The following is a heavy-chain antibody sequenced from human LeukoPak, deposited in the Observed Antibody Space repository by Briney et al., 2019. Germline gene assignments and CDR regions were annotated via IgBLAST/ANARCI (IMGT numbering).Heavy chain of an antibody. CDR2: IIPIFGTA. CDR3: ARSQKYCSSTSCYVPYYYYYGMDV. CDR1: GGTFSRYA. J-gene: IGHJ6*04. V-gene: IGHV1-69*13. D-gene: IGHD2-2*01. Sequence: SVKVSCKASGGTFSRYAISWVRQAPGQGLEWMGGIIPIFGTANYAQKFQGRVTITADESTSTAYMELSSLRSEDTAVYYCARSQKYCSSTSCYVPYYYYYGMDVWGKGTTVTVSS.